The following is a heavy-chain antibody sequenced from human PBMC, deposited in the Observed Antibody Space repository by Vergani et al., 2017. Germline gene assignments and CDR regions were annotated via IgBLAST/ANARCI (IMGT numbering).Heavy chain of an antibody. CDR1: GFALNRHA. J-gene: IGHJ4*02. D-gene: IGHD2-2*02. Sequence: QVQLVESGGGVVQPGTSLRLSCVVSGFALNRHAMYWVRQAPGKGLEWVVGISFDGTNEYYPNLVKGRFTISRDIAKNTLYLQVRSLRLEDTGVYHCVRDRGLCAGGRCYTEAWDYWGQGTPVTV. CDR2: ISFDGTNE. V-gene: IGHV3-30-3*01. CDR3: VRDRGLCAGGRCYTEAWDY.